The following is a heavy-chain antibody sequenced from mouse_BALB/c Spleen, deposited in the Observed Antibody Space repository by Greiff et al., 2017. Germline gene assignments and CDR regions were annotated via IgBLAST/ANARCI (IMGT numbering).Heavy chain of an antibody. Sequence: VQLQQSGAELVKPGASVKLSCKASGYTFTSYYINWVRQRPEQGLEWIGWIFPGDGSTKYNEKFKGKTTLTTDKSSSTAYMQLSRLTAEDSAVYFCARSSNWDGAWFDYWGQGTPVTVSA. CDR1: GYTFTSYY. CDR2: IFPGDGST. V-gene: IGHV1S56*01. J-gene: IGHJ3*01. CDR3: ARSSNWDGAWFDY. D-gene: IGHD4-1*01.